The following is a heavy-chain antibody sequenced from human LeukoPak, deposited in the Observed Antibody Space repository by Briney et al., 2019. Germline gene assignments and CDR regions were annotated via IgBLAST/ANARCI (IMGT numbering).Heavy chain of an antibody. V-gene: IGHV3-74*01. J-gene: IGHJ4*02. D-gene: IGHD5-18*01. CDR2: INIHAITT. CDR3: AREWTAMDY. Sequence: SRINIHAITTTYADSVKPRFTISRENDKNTVYLQMNSLRAEDTAVYYCAREWTAMDYWGQGTLVTVSS.